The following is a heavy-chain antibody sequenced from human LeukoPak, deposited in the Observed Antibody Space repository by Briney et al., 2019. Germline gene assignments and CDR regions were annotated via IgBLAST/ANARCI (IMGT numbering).Heavy chain of an antibody. V-gene: IGHV3-48*01. CDR2: ISSLSGTI. J-gene: IGHJ6*03. CDR1: GFTFSSYS. D-gene: IGHD2-2*01. Sequence: GGSLRLSCAASGFTFSSYSMNWVRQAPGEGLEWVSYISSLSGTINYADSVKGRFIISRDNAKNSMFLQMNSLRAEDTAVYYCAREYCGGTSCPKPYYYYYYMDVWGKGTTVTVSS. CDR3: AREYCGGTSCPKPYYYYYYMDV.